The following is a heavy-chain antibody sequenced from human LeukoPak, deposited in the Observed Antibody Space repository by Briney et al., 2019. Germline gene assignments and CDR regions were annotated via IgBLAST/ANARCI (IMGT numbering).Heavy chain of an antibody. CDR1: GGSISSSSCY. CDR3: ARAFPPDITIFGVVIDWFDP. J-gene: IGHJ5*02. Sequence: SETLSLTCTVSGGSISSSSCYWGWIRQPPGKGLEWIGSIYYSGSTYYNPSLKSRVTISVDTSKNQFSLKLSSVTAADTAVYYCARAFPPDITIFGVVIDWFDPWGQGTLVTVSS. V-gene: IGHV4-39*07. CDR2: IYYSGST. D-gene: IGHD3-3*01.